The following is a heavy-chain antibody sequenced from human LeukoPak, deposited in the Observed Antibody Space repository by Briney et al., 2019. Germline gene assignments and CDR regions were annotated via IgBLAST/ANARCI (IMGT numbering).Heavy chain of an antibody. CDR2: IYHTGAT. CDR1: GYSITSGYY. CDR3: ARDGSRRNEADY. D-gene: IGHD1-1*01. Sequence: SETLSLTCIVSGYSITSGYYWGWIRQPPGKGLEWIGSIYHTGATYYNPSLKSRVTISVDTSKNLFSLNLDSVTAADTAVYYCARDGSRRNEADYWGQGTLVTVSS. V-gene: IGHV4-38-2*02. J-gene: IGHJ4*02.